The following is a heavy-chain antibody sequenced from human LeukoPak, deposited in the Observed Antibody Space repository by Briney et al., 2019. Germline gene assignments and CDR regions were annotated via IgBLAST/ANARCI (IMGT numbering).Heavy chain of an antibody. J-gene: IGHJ4*02. CDR1: GFTFSSFW. Sequence: GGSLRLSCAASGFTFSSFWMNWVRQAPGEGLEWVANIKEDGSEKYYVDSVKGRFTISRDNAKNSLYLQMNSLRAEDTGVYYCARRYYDNFDYWGQGTLVTVSS. CDR2: IKEDGSEK. CDR3: ARRYYDNFDY. D-gene: IGHD3-22*01. V-gene: IGHV3-7*01.